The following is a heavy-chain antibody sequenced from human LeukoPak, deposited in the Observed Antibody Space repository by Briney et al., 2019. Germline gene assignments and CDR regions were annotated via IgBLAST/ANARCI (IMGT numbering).Heavy chain of an antibody. V-gene: IGHV5-51*01. CDR1: GYSFTTYW. D-gene: IGHD2-15*01. CDR2: VYPGDSDT. J-gene: IGHJ5*02. CDR3: ARHSTPGRFDP. Sequence: GESLKISCKASGYSFTTYWIAWVRQLPGKGLEWMGRVYPGDSDTTYSPSFQGQVTISADKSISTAYLQWSSLKASDTAMYYCARHSTPGRFDPWGQGTLVTASS.